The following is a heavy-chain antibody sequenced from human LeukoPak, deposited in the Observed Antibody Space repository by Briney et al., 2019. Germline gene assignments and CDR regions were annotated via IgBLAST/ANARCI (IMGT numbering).Heavy chain of an antibody. CDR2: IYYSGST. V-gene: IGHV4-31*03. J-gene: IGHJ4*02. D-gene: IGHD1-26*01. Sequence: SQTLSLTCTVSGGSISSGGYSWSWTRQHPGKGLEWIGYIYYSGSTYYNPSLKSRVTISVDTSKNQFSLKLSSVTAADTAVYYCAALAQWELRFDYWGQGTLVTVSS. CDR3: AALAQWELRFDY. CDR1: GGSISSGGYS.